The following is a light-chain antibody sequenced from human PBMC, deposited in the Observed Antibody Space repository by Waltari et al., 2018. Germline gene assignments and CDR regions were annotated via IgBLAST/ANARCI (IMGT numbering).Light chain of an antibody. J-gene: IGLJ3*02. V-gene: IGLV3-21*04. CDR1: NIGSQS. CDR3: QVWDDVTDSGV. CDR2: YDS. Sequence: YVLTQPPSVSVDPGKTARLTSGGDNIGSQSVNWYQQKPGQAPVLVMFYDSDRPSEIPERFSGSNSGNTATLTIGWVEAGDEADYHCQVWDDVTDSGVFGGGTKLTVL.